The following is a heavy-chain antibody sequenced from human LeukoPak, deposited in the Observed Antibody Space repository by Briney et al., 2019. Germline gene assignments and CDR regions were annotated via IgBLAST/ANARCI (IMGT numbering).Heavy chain of an antibody. J-gene: IGHJ4*02. CDR1: GYSRSTSGEG. Sequence: SGPALLKPRQILRRTFSFSGYSRSTSGEGVGWIRQSPGRALEWLALIYWDDDNPYSPSLNNRLTITNVTSKNQLVLTMPNMDPVDTATYYCALYAGEKVVNYFDYWGQGTLVTVSS. V-gene: IGHV2-5*02. CDR2: IYWDDDN. D-gene: IGHD3-22*01. CDR3: ALYAGEKVVNYFDY.